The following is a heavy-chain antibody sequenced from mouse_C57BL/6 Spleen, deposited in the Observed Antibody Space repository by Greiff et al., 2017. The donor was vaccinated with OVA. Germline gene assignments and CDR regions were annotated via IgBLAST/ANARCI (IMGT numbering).Heavy chain of an antibody. CDR1: GFTFSDYG. V-gene: IGHV5-17*01. Sequence: EVNVVESGGGLVKPGGSLKLSCAASGFTFSDYGMHWVRQAPEKGLEWVAYISSGSSTIYYADTVKGRFTISRDNAKNTLFLQMTSLRSEDTAMYYCARSYPYYYAMDYWGQGTSVTVSS. CDR2: ISSGSSTI. CDR3: ARSYPYYYAMDY. D-gene: IGHD2-12*01. J-gene: IGHJ4*01.